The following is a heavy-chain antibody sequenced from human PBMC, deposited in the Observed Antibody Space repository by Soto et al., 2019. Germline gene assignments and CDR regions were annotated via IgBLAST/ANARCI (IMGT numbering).Heavy chain of an antibody. J-gene: IGHJ3*02. CDR1: GSTFTSYG. CDR3: ARGINYYDILTGYYKSPGRAFDI. Sequence: XSVKVSCKCSGSTFTSYGIGLVRQAPGQGLECVGWISAYNGNTNYAQKLQGRVTMTTDTSTSTAYMELRSLRSDDTAVYYCARGINYYDILTGYYKSPGRAFDIWGQGTMVTVSS. D-gene: IGHD3-9*01. V-gene: IGHV1-18*04. CDR2: ISAYNGNT.